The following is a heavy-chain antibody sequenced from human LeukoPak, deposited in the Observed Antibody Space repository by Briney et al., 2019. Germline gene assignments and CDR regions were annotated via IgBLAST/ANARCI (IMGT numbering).Heavy chain of an antibody. CDR3: ARGSSYYDFWSGYPSLSYGMDV. CDR1: GGSFSGYY. V-gene: IGHV4-34*01. CDR2: INHSGST. Sequence: SETLSLTCAVYGGSFSGYYWSWIRQPPGKGLEWIGEINHSGSTNYNPSLKSRVTISVDTSKNQSSLKLSSVTAADTAVYYCARGSSYYDFWSGYPSLSYGMDVWGQGTTVTVSS. J-gene: IGHJ6*02. D-gene: IGHD3-3*01.